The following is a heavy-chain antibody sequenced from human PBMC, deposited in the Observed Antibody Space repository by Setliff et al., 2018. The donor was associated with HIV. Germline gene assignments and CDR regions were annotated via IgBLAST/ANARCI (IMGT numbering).Heavy chain of an antibody. V-gene: IGHV4-59*01. CDR2: IYIYNSGST. CDR1: GGSFSGYY. Sequence: TLSLTCSVSGGSFSGYYWSWIRQPPGKGLEWIGYIYIYNSGSTNYNPSLTSRVTISVDTSRNQFSLKLTPVTAADTAIYYCARGVNFDYWGQGTQVTVSS. J-gene: IGHJ4*02. D-gene: IGHD3-3*01. CDR3: ARGVNFDY.